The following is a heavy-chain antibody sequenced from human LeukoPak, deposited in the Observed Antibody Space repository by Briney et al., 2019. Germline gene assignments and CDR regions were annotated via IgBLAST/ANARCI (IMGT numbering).Heavy chain of an antibody. Sequence: SETLSLTCSVSGYSISSGYYWGWIRQPPGKGLEWIGSIYHTGSTYYNPSLRSRVTTSVDTSKNQFSLRLSSVTAADTAVYYCATNYYDRSGYLYYFDYWGQGTLVTVSS. V-gene: IGHV4-38-2*02. J-gene: IGHJ4*02. CDR1: GYSISSGYY. CDR3: ATNYYDRSGYLYYFDY. D-gene: IGHD3-22*01. CDR2: IYHTGST.